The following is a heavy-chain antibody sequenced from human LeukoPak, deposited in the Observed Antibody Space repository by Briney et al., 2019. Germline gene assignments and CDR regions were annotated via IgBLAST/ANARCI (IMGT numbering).Heavy chain of an antibody. Sequence: GGSLRLSCAASGFTFGSYWMRWVRQAPGKGLEWVANIKQDGSEKYYVDSVKGRFTISRDNAKNSLYLQMNSLRAEDTAVYYCGRSGDIWSGSGVVYWGEGTLVTVSS. CDR3: GRSGDIWSGSGVVY. D-gene: IGHD3-3*01. J-gene: IGHJ4*02. CDR1: GFTFGSYW. V-gene: IGHV3-7*02. CDR2: IKQDGSEK.